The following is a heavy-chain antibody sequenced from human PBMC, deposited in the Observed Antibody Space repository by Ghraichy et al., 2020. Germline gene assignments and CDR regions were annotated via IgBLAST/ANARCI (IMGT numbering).Heavy chain of an antibody. CDR3: ARFSGYSSSRYFDY. D-gene: IGHD6-13*01. V-gene: IGHV4-39*07. CDR1: GGSISSSSYY. J-gene: IGHJ4*02. Sequence: GSLRLSCTVSGGSISSSSYYWGWIRQPPGKGLEWIGSIYYSGSTYYNPSLKSRVTISVDTSKNQFFLKLSSVTAADTAVYYCARFSGYSSSRYFDYWGQGTLVTVSS. CDR2: IYYSGST.